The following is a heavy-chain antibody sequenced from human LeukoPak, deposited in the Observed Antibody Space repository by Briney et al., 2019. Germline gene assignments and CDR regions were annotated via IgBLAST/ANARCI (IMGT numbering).Heavy chain of an antibody. CDR3: ARDGFVVVAASGYYYYMDV. CDR1: GFTFSDYS. D-gene: IGHD2-15*01. CDR2: ISSSSNTI. V-gene: IGHV3-48*04. Sequence: PGGSLRLSCAASGFTFSDYSMNWVRQAPGKGLEWVSYISSSSNTIYYADSVKGRFTISRDNAKNSLYLQMNSLRAEDTAVYYCARDGFVVVAASGYYYYMDVWGKGTTVTVSS. J-gene: IGHJ6*03.